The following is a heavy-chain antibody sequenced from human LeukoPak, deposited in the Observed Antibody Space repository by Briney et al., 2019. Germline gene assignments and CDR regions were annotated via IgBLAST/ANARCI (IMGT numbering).Heavy chain of an antibody. J-gene: IGHJ3*02. CDR1: GFTFSSYE. D-gene: IGHD6-19*01. V-gene: IGHV3-48*03. Sequence: QSGGSLRLSCAASGFTFSSYEMNWVRQAPGKGLEWVSYISSSGSTIYYADSVKGRFTISRDNAKNSLYLQMNSLRAEDTAVYYCARAGIAVAGYAFDIWGQGTMVTVSS. CDR2: ISSSGSTI. CDR3: ARAGIAVAGYAFDI.